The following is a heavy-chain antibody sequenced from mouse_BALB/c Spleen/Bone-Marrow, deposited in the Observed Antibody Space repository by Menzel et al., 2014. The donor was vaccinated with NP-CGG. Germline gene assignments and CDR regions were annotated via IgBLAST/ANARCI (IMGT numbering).Heavy chain of an antibody. D-gene: IGHD1-1*01. CDR2: INPDSSTI. V-gene: IGHV4-1*02. CDR1: GFDFSRYW. Sequence: EVMLVESGGGLVQPGGSLKLSCAASGFDFSRYWMSWVRQAPGKGLEWVGEINPDSSTINYTPSLKDKFIISRDNAKNTLYLQMSKVRSEDTALYYCARLVYYGSYAYWGQGTLVTVSA. J-gene: IGHJ3*01. CDR3: ARLVYYGSYAY.